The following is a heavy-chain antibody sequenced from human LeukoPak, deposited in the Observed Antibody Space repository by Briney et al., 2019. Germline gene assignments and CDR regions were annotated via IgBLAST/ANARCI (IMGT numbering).Heavy chain of an antibody. CDR2: ISSSSSYI. J-gene: IGHJ4*02. CDR3: ARGSGSYSVTYFDY. Sequence: GGSLRLSCAASGFTFSSYSMNWVRQAPGKGLEWASSISSSSSYIYYADSVKGRFTISRDNAKNSLYLQMNSLRAEDTAVYYCARGSGSYSVTYFDYWGQGTLVTVSS. V-gene: IGHV3-21*01. D-gene: IGHD1-26*01. CDR1: GFTFSSYS.